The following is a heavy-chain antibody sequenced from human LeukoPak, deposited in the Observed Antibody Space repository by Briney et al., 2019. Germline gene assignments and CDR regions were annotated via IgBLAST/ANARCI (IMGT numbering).Heavy chain of an antibody. CDR3: AAGIRYFDWLPDQHFDY. CDR1: GFIFNSSA. Sequence: SVKVSCKASGFIFNSSAVQWVRQARGQRLEWIGWIVVGSGNTNYAQKFQERVTITRDMSTSTAYMELSSLRSEDTAVYYCAAGIRYFDWLPDQHFDYWGQGTLVTVSP. V-gene: IGHV1-58*01. CDR2: IVVGSGNT. D-gene: IGHD3-9*01. J-gene: IGHJ4*02.